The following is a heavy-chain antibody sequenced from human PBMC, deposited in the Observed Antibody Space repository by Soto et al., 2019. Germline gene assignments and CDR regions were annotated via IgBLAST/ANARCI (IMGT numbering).Heavy chain of an antibody. D-gene: IGHD6-6*01. CDR2: IYYSGST. J-gene: IGHJ4*02. CDR1: GGSVSSGSYY. Sequence: PSETLSLTCTVSGGSVSSGSYYWSWIRQPPRKGLEWIGYIYYSGSTNYNPSLKSRVTISVDTSKNQFSLKLSSVTAADTAVYYCARVPPVRSSPDYWGQGTLVTVSS. CDR3: ARVPPVRSSPDY. V-gene: IGHV4-61*01.